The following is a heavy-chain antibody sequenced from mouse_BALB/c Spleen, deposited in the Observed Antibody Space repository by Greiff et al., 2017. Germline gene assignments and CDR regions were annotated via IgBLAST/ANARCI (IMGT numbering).Heavy chain of an antibody. CDR3: ARFYYGYDVFAY. Sequence: EVQLVESGGGLVKPGGSLKLSCAASGFTFSSYAMSWVRQSPEKRLEWVAEISSGGSYTYYPDTVTGRFTISRDNAKNTLYLEMSSLRSEDTAMYYCARFYYGYDVFAYWGQGTLVTVSA. CDR1: GFTFSSYA. V-gene: IGHV5-9-4*01. J-gene: IGHJ3*01. CDR2: ISSGGSYT. D-gene: IGHD2-2*01.